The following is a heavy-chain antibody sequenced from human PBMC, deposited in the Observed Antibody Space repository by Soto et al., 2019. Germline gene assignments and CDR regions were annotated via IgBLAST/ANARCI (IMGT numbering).Heavy chain of an antibody. CDR1: GFSFSSYA. Sequence: EVQLLESGGGLVQPGGSLRLSCAASGFSFSSYAMVWVRQAPGKGLEWVSVISARGGSSYFADSVKGRFTTSRDNSKNVLSLEMSSLRAEDTAVYYCARDGGNICSGGSCYFQAPDYWGQGTLVTVSP. CDR2: ISARGGSS. CDR3: ARDGGNICSGGSCYFQAPDY. V-gene: IGHV3-23*01. J-gene: IGHJ4*02. D-gene: IGHD2-15*01.